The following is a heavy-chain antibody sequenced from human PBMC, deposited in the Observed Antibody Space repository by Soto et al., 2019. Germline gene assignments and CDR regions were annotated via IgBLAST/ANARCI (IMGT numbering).Heavy chain of an antibody. Sequence: PWGSLRLSCAASGFTFILYSIICFRHSPGKGLEWVASITSSSSYIYYEDSLKGRFTISRDNAKNSLFLQLDSLRAEDTAVYFCVRARSTDSRPDYWGQGTLVTVSS. J-gene: IGHJ4*02. D-gene: IGHD3-22*01. CDR1: GFTFILYS. CDR3: VRARSTDSRPDY. CDR2: ITSSSSYI. V-gene: IGHV3-21*01.